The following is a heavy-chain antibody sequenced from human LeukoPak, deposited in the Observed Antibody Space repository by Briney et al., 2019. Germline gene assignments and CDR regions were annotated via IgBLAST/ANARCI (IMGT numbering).Heavy chain of an antibody. V-gene: IGHV1-3*01. CDR3: ARDRFEQLVLHYYYYGMDV. D-gene: IGHD6-6*01. J-gene: IGHJ6*02. Sequence: GASVKVSCKASGYTFTSYAMHWVRQAPGQRLEWMGWINAGNGNTKYSQKFQGRVTITRDTSASTAYMELSSLRSEDTAVYYCARDRFEQLVLHYYYYGMDVWGQGTTVTVSS. CDR1: GYTFTSYA. CDR2: INAGNGNT.